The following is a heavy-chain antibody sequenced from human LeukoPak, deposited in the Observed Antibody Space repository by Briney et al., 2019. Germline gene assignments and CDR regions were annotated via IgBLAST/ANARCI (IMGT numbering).Heavy chain of an antibody. J-gene: IGHJ6*02. CDR2: ISSSSSYI. CDR1: GFTFSSYS. V-gene: IGHV3-21*01. CDR3: ARVGPVDTAMVHEGYYYGMDV. D-gene: IGHD5-18*01. Sequence: GGSLRLSCAASGFTFSSYSMNWVRQAPGKGLEWVSSISSSSSYIYYADSVKGRFTISRDNAENSLYLQMNSLRAEDTAVYYCARVGPVDTAMVHEGYYYGMDVWGQGTTVTVSS.